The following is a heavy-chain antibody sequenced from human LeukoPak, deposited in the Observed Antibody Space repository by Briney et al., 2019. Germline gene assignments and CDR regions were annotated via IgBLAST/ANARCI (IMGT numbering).Heavy chain of an antibody. J-gene: IGHJ4*02. D-gene: IGHD4-11*01. CDR3: ARGLNSNFPNYYFDY. Sequence: ASVKVSCKASGYTFTNYGISWAQQAPGQGLEWMGWISIYNGNTNYAQNFQGRVAMTTDTSTTTAYMEVRSLRFDDTAVYYCARGLNSNFPNYYFDYWGQGTLVTVSS. CDR2: ISIYNGNT. V-gene: IGHV1-18*01. CDR1: GYTFTNYG.